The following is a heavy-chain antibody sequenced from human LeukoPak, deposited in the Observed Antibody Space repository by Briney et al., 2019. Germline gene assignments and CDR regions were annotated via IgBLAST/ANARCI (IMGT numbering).Heavy chain of an antibody. V-gene: IGHV3-23*01. Sequence: PGGSLRLSCAASGFTFGIYAMSWVRQAPGQGLDWVSAISARDGSTYYADSVKGQFTISRDNSKNTLYLQMNSLRAEDTAVYYCAKLLNDYGDYYFDYWGQGTLVTVSS. D-gene: IGHD4-17*01. J-gene: IGHJ4*02. CDR3: AKLLNDYGDYYFDY. CDR2: ISARDGST. CDR1: GFTFGIYA.